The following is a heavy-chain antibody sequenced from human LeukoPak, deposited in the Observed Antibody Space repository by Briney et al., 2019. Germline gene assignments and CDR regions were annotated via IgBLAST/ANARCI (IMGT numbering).Heavy chain of an antibody. D-gene: IGHD2/OR15-2a*01. CDR3: TRKGSQWDFLVDY. CDR2: ISYDGSNK. J-gene: IGHJ4*02. Sequence: GGSLRLSCAASGFTFSSYGMHWVRQAPGKGLEWVAVISYDGSNKYYADSVKGQFTISRDNSKNTLYLQMDSLTAEDTAVYYCTRKGSQWDFLVDYWGQGTRVAVSP. CDR1: GFTFSSYG. V-gene: IGHV3-30*04.